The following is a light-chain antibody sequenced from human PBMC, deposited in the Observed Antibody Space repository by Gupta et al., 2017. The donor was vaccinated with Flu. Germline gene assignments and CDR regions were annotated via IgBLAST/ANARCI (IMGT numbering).Light chain of an antibody. CDR3: ATWDDSLNGYA. CDR1: SSNIGSNT. J-gene: IGLJ1*01. Sequence: QSVLTQPPSASGTPGQRVTISCSGSSSNIGSNTVSWYQQLQGTTPKLLIYTNSHRPSGVPDRFSGSKSGTSASLAISGLQSEDEADYYCATWDDSLNGYAFGSGTKVTVL. V-gene: IGLV1-44*01. CDR2: TNS.